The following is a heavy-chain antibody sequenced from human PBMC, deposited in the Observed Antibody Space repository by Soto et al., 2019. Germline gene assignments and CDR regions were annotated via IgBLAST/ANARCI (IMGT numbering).Heavy chain of an antibody. D-gene: IGHD2-21*01. Sequence: GASVQVSCTASGYPFTSYYMHWVRQAPGQGLAWIGIINPSGGSTSYAQKFQGRVTMTRDTSTSTVYMELSSLRSEDTAVYYCARHCGNALCDCDRPKHAGISVWAQRSTVT. V-gene: IGHV1-46*01. CDR3: ARHCGNALCDCDRPKHAGISV. CDR1: GYPFTSYY. CDR2: INPSGGST. J-gene: IGHJ6*02.